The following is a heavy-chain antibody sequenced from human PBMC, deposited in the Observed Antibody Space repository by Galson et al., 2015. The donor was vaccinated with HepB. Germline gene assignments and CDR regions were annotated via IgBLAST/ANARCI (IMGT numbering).Heavy chain of an antibody. D-gene: IGHD3-22*01. CDR1: GFTFSSYA. J-gene: IGHJ4*02. Sequence: SLRLSCAGSGFTFSSYAMHWVRPAPGKGLEYVSAIRSNGGTTYYADSVKGRFTISRDNSKNTLYLQMSSLRAEDTAVYYCVKASQPYYDSSADYWGQGTLVTVSS. CDR3: VKASQPYYDSSADY. V-gene: IGHV3-64D*06. CDR2: IRSNGGTT.